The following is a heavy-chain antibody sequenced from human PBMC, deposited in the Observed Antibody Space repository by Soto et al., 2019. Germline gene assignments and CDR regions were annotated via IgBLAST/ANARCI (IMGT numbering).Heavy chain of an antibody. CDR1: GFTFSSYA. V-gene: IGHV3-30*09. J-gene: IGHJ6*02. D-gene: IGHD3-3*01. CDR3: AKAVYDCWNGYQRTYYYGMDV. CDR2: ISYEGSDR. Sequence: GGSLRLSCAASGFTFSSYAMHWVRQAPGKGLEWLALISYEGSDRFYGDSVKGRFVISRDDSKNTLYLYLKDLRIEDTAVYYCAKAVYDCWNGYQRTYYYGMDVRGQGTPGTVSS.